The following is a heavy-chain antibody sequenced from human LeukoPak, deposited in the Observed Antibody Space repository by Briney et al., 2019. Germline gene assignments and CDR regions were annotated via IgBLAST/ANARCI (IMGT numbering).Heavy chain of an antibody. CDR1: GGTFSSYA. D-gene: IGHD3-22*01. Sequence: GASVKVSCKASGGTFSSYAISWVRQAPGQGLEWMGRIISILGIANYAQKFQGRVTITADKSTSTAYMELSSLRSEDTAVYYCAREYYYDSSGYYPLDYWGQGTLVTVSS. J-gene: IGHJ4*02. V-gene: IGHV1-69*04. CDR2: IISILGIA. CDR3: AREYYYDSSGYYPLDY.